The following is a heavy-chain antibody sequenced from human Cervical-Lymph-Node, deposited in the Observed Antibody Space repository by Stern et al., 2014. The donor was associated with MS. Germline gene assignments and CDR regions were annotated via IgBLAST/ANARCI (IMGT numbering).Heavy chain of an antibody. CDR2: TYTGDSES. Sequence: DQSVESGAELKKPGESLGISCKGSGYTLTNSWIGWVRQMPRKGLEWMGSTYTGDSESRYSLSIQGQVTISADKSINTAYLQWSSVKASDTAMYYCARGRGIALRPDYWGQGTLVTVSS. D-gene: IGHD6-13*01. J-gene: IGHJ4*02. CDR1: GYTLTNSW. V-gene: IGHV5-51*01. CDR3: ARGRGIALRPDY.